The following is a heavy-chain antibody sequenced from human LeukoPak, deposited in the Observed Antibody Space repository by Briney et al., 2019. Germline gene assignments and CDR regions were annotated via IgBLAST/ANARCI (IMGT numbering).Heavy chain of an antibody. CDR2: IFHSGRT. J-gene: IGHJ5*02. V-gene: IGHV4-38-2*02. D-gene: IGHD6-13*01. CDR3: ARGYSSSWYFNWFDP. Sequence: KPSETLSLTCSVSGYSISSGFYWGWIRQPPGKGLEWLGSIFHSGRTYYNPSLKSRVTISVDTSKNQFSLKLNSVTAADTALYYCARGYSSSWYFNWFDPWGQGTLVTVSS. CDR1: GYSISSGFY.